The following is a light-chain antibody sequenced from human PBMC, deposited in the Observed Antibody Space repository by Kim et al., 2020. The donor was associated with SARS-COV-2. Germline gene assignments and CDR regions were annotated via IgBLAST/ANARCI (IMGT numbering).Light chain of an antibody. CDR3: QQGSSFPLT. CDR2: DAS. CDR1: QSIKNW. V-gene: IGKV1-12*01. Sequence: GSVGDRGTIDCRASQSIKNWLIWYQQKPGKAPTLLIYDASTLERGVPPRFSGSGSGTDFSLTISSLQPEDFATYFCQQGSSFPLTFGGGTKVDIK. J-gene: IGKJ4*01.